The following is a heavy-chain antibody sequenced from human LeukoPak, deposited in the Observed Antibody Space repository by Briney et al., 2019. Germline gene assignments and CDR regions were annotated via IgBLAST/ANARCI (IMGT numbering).Heavy chain of an antibody. CDR1: GFTFSSYA. CDR3: AKFLFLGHCSSTTCYGPFDI. CDR2: ISGSGGST. D-gene: IGHD2-2*01. V-gene: IGHV3-23*01. Sequence: PGGSLRLSCAASGFTFSSYAMSWVRQAPGKGLEWVSAISGSGGSTYYADSVKGRFTISRDNSKNTLCLQMNSLRAEDTAVYYCAKFLFLGHCSSTTCYGPFDIWGQGTKVTVSS. J-gene: IGHJ3*02.